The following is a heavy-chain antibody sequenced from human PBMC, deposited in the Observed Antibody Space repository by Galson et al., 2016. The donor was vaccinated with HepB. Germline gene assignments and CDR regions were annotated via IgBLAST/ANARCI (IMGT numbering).Heavy chain of an antibody. CDR1: GDSVPSNSAA. V-gene: IGHV6-1*01. Sequence: CAISGDSVPSNSAAWNWIRQSPSRGLEWLRRTYYRSKWYNDYAVSVKSRIIVNPDTSKNQFSLQLNSVTPEDTAVYYCVEQRKGAPYGMDVWGQGTTVTVSS. J-gene: IGHJ6*02. D-gene: IGHD1/OR15-1a*01. CDR3: VEQRKGAPYGMDV. CDR2: TYYRSKWYN.